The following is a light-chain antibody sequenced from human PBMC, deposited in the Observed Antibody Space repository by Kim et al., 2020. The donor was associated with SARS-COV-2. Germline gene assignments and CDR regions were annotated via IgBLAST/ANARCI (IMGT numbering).Light chain of an antibody. CDR1: QRVSSSY. CDR2: GIS. J-gene: IGKJ2*03. V-gene: IGKV3-20*01. Sequence: SPGERPPLSCRASQRVSSSYLAWDPQKPGQAPRLLIYGISSRATGLPARFSGSGSGTDFTLTISRLEPEDFAVYYCQQYGSSPLYSFGQGTKLEIK. CDR3: QQYGSSPLYS.